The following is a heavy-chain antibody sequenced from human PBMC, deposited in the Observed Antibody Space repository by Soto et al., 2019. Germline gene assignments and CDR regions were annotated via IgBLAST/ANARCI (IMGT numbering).Heavy chain of an antibody. J-gene: IGHJ6*02. CDR3: ARASLVGITGTTCGMDV. CDR2: INPNSGGT. CDR1: GYTFTGYY. Sequence: ASVKVSCKASGYTFTGYYMHWVRQAPGQGLEWIGWINPNSGGTNYAQKFQGWVTMTSDTSISTAYMELSRLRSDDTAVFYCARASLVGITGTTCGMDVWGQGTTVTVSS. D-gene: IGHD1-7*01. V-gene: IGHV1-2*04.